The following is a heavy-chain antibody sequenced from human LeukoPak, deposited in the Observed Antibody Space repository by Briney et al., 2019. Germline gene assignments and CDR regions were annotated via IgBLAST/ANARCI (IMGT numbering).Heavy chain of an antibody. D-gene: IGHD1-14*01. V-gene: IGHV4-30-4*01. J-gene: IGHJ5*02. CDR3: AIRRTSGHWFAP. Sequence: PSQTLSLTCSVSGGSISSSDSYWTWIRQPPGKGLEWIGYIYYSGSTYHNPSLKSRVTISMDTSKNQFSLIVTSVTAADTAVYYCAIRRTSGHWFAPWGQGALVIVSS. CDR2: IYYSGST. CDR1: GGSISSSDSY.